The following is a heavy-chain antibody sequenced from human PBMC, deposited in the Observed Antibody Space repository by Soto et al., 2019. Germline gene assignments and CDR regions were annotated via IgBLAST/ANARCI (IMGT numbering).Heavy chain of an antibody. D-gene: IGHD6-13*01. CDR3: AKGIQAAAGYDAFDI. V-gene: IGHV3-30*18. CDR2: ISYDGSNK. J-gene: IGHJ3*02. CDR1: GFTFSSYG. Sequence: GGSLRLSCAASGFTFSSYGMHWVRQAPGKGLEWVAVISYDGSNKYYADSVKGRFTISRDNSKNTLYLQMNSLRAEDTAVYYCAKGIQAAAGYDAFDIWGQGTMVTVSS.